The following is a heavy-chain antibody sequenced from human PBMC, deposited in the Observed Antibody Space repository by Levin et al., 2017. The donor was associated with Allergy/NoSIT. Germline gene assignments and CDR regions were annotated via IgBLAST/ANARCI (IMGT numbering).Heavy chain of an antibody. CDR3: ALIAAAGNY. Sequence: SETLSLTCAVYGGSFSGYYWSWIRQPPGKGLEWIGEINHSGSTNSNPSRKRRVTISVDTSKNQFSLKLSSVTAEDTAVYYWALIAAAGNYWGQGTLVTVSS. D-gene: IGHD6-13*01. CDR1: GGSFSGYY. J-gene: IGHJ4*02. CDR2: INHSGST. V-gene: IGHV4-34*01.